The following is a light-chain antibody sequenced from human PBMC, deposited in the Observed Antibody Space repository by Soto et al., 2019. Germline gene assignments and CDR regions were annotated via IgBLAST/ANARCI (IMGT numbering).Light chain of an antibody. CDR1: QSVSSSY. Sequence: EIVLTQSPATLSLSPGERATLSCGASQSVSSSYLAWYQHKPGLAPRLLIYDASSRATGIPDRFSGSGSGTHFSLTISRLEPEDFAVYDCQQYGSSPRTFGEATKVETK. J-gene: IGKJ1*01. CDR2: DAS. V-gene: IGKV3D-20*01. CDR3: QQYGSSPRT.